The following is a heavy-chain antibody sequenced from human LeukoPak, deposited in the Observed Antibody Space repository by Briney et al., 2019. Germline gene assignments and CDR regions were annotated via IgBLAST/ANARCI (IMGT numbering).Heavy chain of an antibody. V-gene: IGHV4-59*01. CDR1: GGSISSSY. D-gene: IGHD1-14*01. CDR3: VSHRRPPYVFDV. Sequence: SETLSLTCTISGGSISSSYWTWIRQPPGKVLEWIGYVHYSGSTNYNPSLRSRVTMSLDPSNNQFSLKLSSVTAAGTAVCYCVSHRRPPYVFDVWGKGTMVTVSS. J-gene: IGHJ3*01. CDR2: VHYSGST.